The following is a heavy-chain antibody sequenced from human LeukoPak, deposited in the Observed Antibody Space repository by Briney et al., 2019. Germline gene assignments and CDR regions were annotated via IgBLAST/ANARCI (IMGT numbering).Heavy chain of an antibody. CDR1: GYSMSSGYY. CDR2: IWHSGST. V-gene: IGHV4-38-2*01. CDR3: ARRGAVTMVRGVSKYNWSDP. D-gene: IGHD3-10*01. J-gene: IGHJ5*02. Sequence: PSETLSLTCAVSGYSMSSGYYWGWIRPPPGKGLERIGIIWHSGSTYYNPSLTSRVAISVDTSKNQFSLKLSSVTAADTAVYYCARRGAVTMVRGVSKYNWSDPWGQGTLVTVSS.